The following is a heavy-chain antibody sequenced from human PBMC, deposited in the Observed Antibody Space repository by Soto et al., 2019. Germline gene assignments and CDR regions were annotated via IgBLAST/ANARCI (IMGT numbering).Heavy chain of an antibody. CDR1: GYTFTSYG. Sequence: ASVKVSCKASGYTFTSYGISWVRQAPGQGLEWMGWISAYNGNTNYAQKLQGRVTMTTDTSTSTAYMELRSLRSDDTAVYYCAAEVVPAATHAFDIWGQGTMVTVSS. V-gene: IGHV1-18*01. CDR3: AAEVVPAATHAFDI. D-gene: IGHD2-2*01. J-gene: IGHJ3*02. CDR2: ISAYNGNT.